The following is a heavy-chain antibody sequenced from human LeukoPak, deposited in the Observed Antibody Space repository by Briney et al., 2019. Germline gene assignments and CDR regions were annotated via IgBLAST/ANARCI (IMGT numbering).Heavy chain of an antibody. D-gene: IGHD6-13*01. Sequence: GGSLRLSCAASGFTFSTYGMHWVRQAPGKGLVWVSRINTDGSSTSYADSVKGRFTISRDNAKNTLYLQMNSLRAEDTAVYYCAKSALPRGSSWYVWWLPCDYWGQGTLVTVSS. CDR3: AKSALPRGSSWYVWWLPCDY. V-gene: IGHV3-74*01. CDR2: INTDGSST. J-gene: IGHJ4*02. CDR1: GFTFSTYG.